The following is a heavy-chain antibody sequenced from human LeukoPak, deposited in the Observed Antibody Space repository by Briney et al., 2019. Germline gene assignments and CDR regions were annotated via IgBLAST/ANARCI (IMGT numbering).Heavy chain of an antibody. J-gene: IGHJ6*03. D-gene: IGHD3/OR15-3a*01. CDR3: ARPTWTNYMDV. Sequence: PGGSLRLSCTVSGFTVSSNSWSWVRQAPGKGLEWVSFIYSGGNTHYSDSVKGRFTISRDNAKNSVSLQMNSLRAEDTAVYFCARPTWTNYMDVWGKGTAVTISS. CDR1: GFTVSSNS. CDR2: IYSGGNT. V-gene: IGHV3-53*01.